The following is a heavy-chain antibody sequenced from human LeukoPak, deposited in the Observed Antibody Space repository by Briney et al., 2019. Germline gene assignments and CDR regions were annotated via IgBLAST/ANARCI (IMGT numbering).Heavy chain of an antibody. CDR1: GGSISSYY. J-gene: IGHJ5*02. Sequence: KPSETLSLTCTVSGGSISSYYWSRIRQPPGKGLGWIGYIYTSGSTNYNPSLKSRVTISVDTSKNQFSLKLSSVTAADTAVYYCARQYDFWSGYPFDPWGQGTLVTVSS. CDR2: IYTSGST. D-gene: IGHD3-3*01. V-gene: IGHV4-4*09. CDR3: ARQYDFWSGYPFDP.